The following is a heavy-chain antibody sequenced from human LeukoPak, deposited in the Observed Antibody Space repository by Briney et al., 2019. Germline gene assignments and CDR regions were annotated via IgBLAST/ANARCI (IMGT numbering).Heavy chain of an antibody. CDR3: ARGSAAAGTNHFDY. J-gene: IGHJ4*02. CDR1: GGSISSGGYY. Sequence: SQTLSLTCTVSGGSISSGGYYWSWIRQPPGKGLEWIGYIYHSGSTYYNPSLKSRVTISVDRSKNQFSLKLSSVTAADAAVYYCARGSAAAGTNHFDYWGQGTLVTASS. V-gene: IGHV4-30-2*01. CDR2: IYHSGST. D-gene: IGHD6-13*01.